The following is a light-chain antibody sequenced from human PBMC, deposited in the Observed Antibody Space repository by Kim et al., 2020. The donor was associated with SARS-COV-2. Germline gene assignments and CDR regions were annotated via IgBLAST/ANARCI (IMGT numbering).Light chain of an antibody. CDR2: GAS. CDR3: QQYGSSGII. CDR1: QSVSSSC. Sequence: EERATLSVMASQSVSSSCLDGYQHKPGQAPRLLIYGASSRATGIPDRFSGSGSGTYFTLTISRLEPEDFAVYYCQQYGSSGIIFGQGTRLEIK. V-gene: IGKV3-20*01. J-gene: IGKJ5*01.